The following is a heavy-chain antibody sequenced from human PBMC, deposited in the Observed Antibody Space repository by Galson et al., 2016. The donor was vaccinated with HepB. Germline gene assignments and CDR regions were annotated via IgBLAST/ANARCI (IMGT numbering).Heavy chain of an antibody. CDR2: IRSKNYGGTP. CDR1: GFTFGDYA. D-gene: IGHD5-12*01. V-gene: IGHV3-49*03. CDR3: TRENPEHIGFDYPYY. J-gene: IGHJ4*02. Sequence: SLRLSCAASGFTFGDYAMGWFRQAPGKGLEWISVIRSKNYGGTPEHAASVKGRFTISRDDSKSVPSLQMTSLKIEDTAVYYCTRENPEHIGFDYPYYWGRGTLVTVSS.